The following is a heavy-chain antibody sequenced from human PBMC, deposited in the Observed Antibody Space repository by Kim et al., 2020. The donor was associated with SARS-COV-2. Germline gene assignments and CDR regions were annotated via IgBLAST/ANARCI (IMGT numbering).Heavy chain of an antibody. V-gene: IGHV1-18*01. J-gene: IGHJ4*02. Sequence: ASVKVSCKASGYTFTSYGISWVRQAPGQGLEWMGWNSAYNGNTNYAQKLQGTVTMTTDTSTSTAYMELRSLRSDDTAVYYCAREGEGGIAAGFDYWGQGTLVTVSS. CDR1: GYTFTSYG. CDR2: NSAYNGNT. CDR3: AREGEGGIAAGFDY. D-gene: IGHD6-25*01.